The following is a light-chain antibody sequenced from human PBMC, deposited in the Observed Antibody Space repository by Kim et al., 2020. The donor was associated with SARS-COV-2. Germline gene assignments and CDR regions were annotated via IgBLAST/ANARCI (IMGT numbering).Light chain of an antibody. V-gene: IGLV3-19*01. CDR1: SRRRYY. CDR3: NSRDSNDNVV. CDR2: GKN. J-gene: IGLJ2*01. Sequence: VALGQIARITCQGDSRRRYYVTWYQQKPGQAPILVIYGKNNRPSGIPDRFSGSSSGNTASLTITGTQAGDEADYYCNSRDSNDNVVFGGGTQLTVL.